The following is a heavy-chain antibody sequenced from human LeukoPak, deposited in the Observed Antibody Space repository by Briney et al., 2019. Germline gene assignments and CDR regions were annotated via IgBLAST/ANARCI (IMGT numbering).Heavy chain of an antibody. CDR3: ARDLGVKYYSGSSGYFDY. CDR1: GYSISSGHY. Sequence: SETLSLTCTVSGYSISSGHYWGWIRQPPGKGLEWIGSMYHSGSTYYNPPLKSRVTISVDTSKNQFSLKLSSVTAADTAAYYCARDLGVKYYSGSSGYFDYWGQGTLVTVSS. D-gene: IGHD3-22*01. V-gene: IGHV4-38-2*02. CDR2: MYHSGST. J-gene: IGHJ4*02.